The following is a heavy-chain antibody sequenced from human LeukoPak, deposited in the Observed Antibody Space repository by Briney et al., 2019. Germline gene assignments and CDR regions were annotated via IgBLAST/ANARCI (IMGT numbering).Heavy chain of an antibody. Sequence: AASVKVSCKASGYTFTNFAISWVRQAPGQGLEWMGWISAYNGNTNYAQEFQGRVTMTTDASTTTAYLELRSLRSDDTAVYYCARGGGLVPGTWFDPWGQGTLVTVSS. J-gene: IGHJ5*02. CDR2: ISAYNGNT. CDR3: ARGGGLVPGTWFDP. V-gene: IGHV1-18*01. CDR1: GYTFTNFA. D-gene: IGHD6-19*01.